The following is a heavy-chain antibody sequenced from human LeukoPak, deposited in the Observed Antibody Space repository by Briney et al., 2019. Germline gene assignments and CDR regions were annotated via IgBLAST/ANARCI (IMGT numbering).Heavy chain of an antibody. CDR2: IYYSGST. CDR3: ARETYSSSWYGY. D-gene: IGHD6-13*01. J-gene: IGHJ4*02. CDR1: GGSFSGYY. V-gene: IGHV4-34*01. Sequence: SETLSLTCAVYGGSFSGYYWSWIRQPPGKGLEWIGSIYYSGSTYYNPSLKSRVTISVDTSKNQFSLKLSSVTAADTAVYYCARETYSSSWYGYWGQGTLVTVSS.